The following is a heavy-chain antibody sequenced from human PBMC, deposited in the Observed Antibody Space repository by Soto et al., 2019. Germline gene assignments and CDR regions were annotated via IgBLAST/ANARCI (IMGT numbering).Heavy chain of an antibody. J-gene: IGHJ3*02. V-gene: IGHV3-23*01. CDR2: ISGSGGST. CDR3: AKDIRGVTHIDAFDS. Sequence: EVQLLESGGGLVQPGGSLRLSCAASGFTFSSYAMSWVRQAPGKGLEWASDISGSGGSTYYADSVKGRFTISRDHSKNTRYLQMNSLRAEDTDVYYCAKDIRGVTHIDAFDSWGQGTMVTVS. D-gene: IGHD5-18*01. CDR1: GFTFSSYA.